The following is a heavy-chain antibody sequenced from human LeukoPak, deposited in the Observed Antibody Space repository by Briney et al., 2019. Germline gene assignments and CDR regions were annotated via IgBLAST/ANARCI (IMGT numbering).Heavy chain of an antibody. J-gene: IGHJ4*02. Sequence: PSETLSLTCTVSGGSLSSSSTSYWGWIRQPPGKGLEWIGSMNYGGTSHYNPSLKSRVTISVDTSKNQFSLKLSSVTAADTAVYYCARLNSLGYSSGWYPDYWGQGTLVTVSS. D-gene: IGHD6-19*01. CDR2: MNYGGTS. CDR1: GGSLSSSSTSY. V-gene: IGHV4-39*01. CDR3: ARLNSLGYSSGWYPDY.